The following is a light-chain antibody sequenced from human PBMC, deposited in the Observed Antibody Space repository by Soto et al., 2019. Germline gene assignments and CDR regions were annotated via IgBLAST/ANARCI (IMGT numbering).Light chain of an antibody. CDR1: NSNIGSNI. V-gene: IGLV1-44*01. CDR3: AAWDDSLNGLV. Sequence: QSVLTQPPSASGTPGQRITISCSGRNSNIGSNIVAWYQHLPGTAPKLLIYDNNQRPSGVPDRFFGSKSGTSASLAISGLQPDDESHYYCAAWDDSLNGLVFGGGTKVTV. J-gene: IGLJ3*02. CDR2: DNN.